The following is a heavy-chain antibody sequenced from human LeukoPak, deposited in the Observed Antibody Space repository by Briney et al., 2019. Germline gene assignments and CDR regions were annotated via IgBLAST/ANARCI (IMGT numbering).Heavy chain of an antibody. CDR3: ARDLSSGWPTAVQH. V-gene: IGHV1-18*01. Sequence: GASVKVSCKASGYTFTSYGISWVRQAPGQGLEWMGWISAYNGNTNYAQKLQGRVTMTTDTSTSTAYMELRSLRPDDTAVYYCARDLSSGWPTAVQHWGQGTLVTVSS. CDR1: GYTFTSYG. J-gene: IGHJ1*01. CDR2: ISAYNGNT. D-gene: IGHD6-19*01.